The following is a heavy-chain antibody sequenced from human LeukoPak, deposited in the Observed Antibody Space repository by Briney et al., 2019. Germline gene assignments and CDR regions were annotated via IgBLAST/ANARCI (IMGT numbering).Heavy chain of an antibody. J-gene: IGHJ4*02. Sequence: ASVKVSCKASGYTFTSYYMHWVRQAPGQGLEWMGIINPSGGSTSYARKFQGRVTMTRDTSTSTVYMGLSSLRSEDTAVYYCARGTRITMIVVVISDWGQGTLVTVSS. CDR2: INPSGGST. CDR3: ARGTRITMIVVVISD. D-gene: IGHD3-22*01. V-gene: IGHV1-46*01. CDR1: GYTFTSYY.